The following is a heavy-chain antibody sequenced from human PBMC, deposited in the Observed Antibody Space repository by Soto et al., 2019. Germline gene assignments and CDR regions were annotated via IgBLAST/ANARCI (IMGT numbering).Heavy chain of an antibody. V-gene: IGHV4-31*03. CDR3: ARDIAAAGTGAFDI. CDR2: IYYSGST. J-gene: IGHJ3*02. D-gene: IGHD6-13*01. Sequence: PSETLSLTCTVSGGSISSGDYYWSWIRQHPGKGLEWIGYIYYSGSTYYNPSLKSRVTISVDTSKNQFSLKLSSVTAADTAVYYCARDIAAAGTGAFDIWGQGTMVTVSS. CDR1: GGSISSGDYY.